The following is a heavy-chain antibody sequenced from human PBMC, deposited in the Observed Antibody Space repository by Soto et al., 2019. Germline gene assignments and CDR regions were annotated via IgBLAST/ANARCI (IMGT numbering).Heavy chain of an antibody. CDR1: GFTFENYA. V-gene: IGHV3-23*01. J-gene: IGHJ6*02. Sequence: GGSLRLSCVASGFTFENYAMSWVRQAPGKGLEWVSAISGSGGTTYYSDSVKGRFTISRDNSKNTVYLQMNDLRVEDAAEYFCAKDSWAIFGVPAGEYYAMDVWGQGTTVTVSS. CDR3: AKDSWAIFGVPAGEYYAMDV. CDR2: ISGSGGTT. D-gene: IGHD3-3*01.